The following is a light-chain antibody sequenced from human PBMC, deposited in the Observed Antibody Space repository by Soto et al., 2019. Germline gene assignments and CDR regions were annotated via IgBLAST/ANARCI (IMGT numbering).Light chain of an antibody. CDR1: RSLLHGSNNENF. V-gene: IGKV4-1*01. CDR3: QQYFGIPLT. J-gene: IGKJ4*01. Sequence: DIVMTQSPDSLAVSLGERATINCKSSRSLLHGSNNENFLAWYQQRPGQPPKLLFYWASTRQSGVPERFSSSGSETDFTLTISSLRAEDVAVYYCQQYFGIPLTFGGGTKVEIK. CDR2: WAS.